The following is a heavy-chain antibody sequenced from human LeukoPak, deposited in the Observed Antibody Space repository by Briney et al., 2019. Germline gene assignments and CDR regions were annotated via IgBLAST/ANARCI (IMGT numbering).Heavy chain of an antibody. D-gene: IGHD3-10*01. J-gene: IGHJ4*02. V-gene: IGHV4-34*01. CDR3: ARGDAMARGVIIH. CDR1: GGSFSGYY. Sequence: SETLSLTCAVYGGSFSGYYWSWIRQPPGKGLEWIGEINHSGSTNYNPSLKGRVTISVDTSKNQFSLKLSSVTAADTAVYYCARGDAMARGVIIHWGQGTLVTVSS. CDR2: INHSGST.